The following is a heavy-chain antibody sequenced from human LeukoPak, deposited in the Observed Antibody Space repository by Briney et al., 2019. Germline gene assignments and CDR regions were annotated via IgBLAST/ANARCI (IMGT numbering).Heavy chain of an antibody. CDR2: IYYSGST. CDR3: TRRRDGNWFDP. V-gene: IGHV4-59*01. CDR1: GGSISNYY. D-gene: IGHD5-24*01. Sequence: SETLSLTCTVSGGSISNYYWSWIRQPPGKGLEWIGYIYYSGSTNYNPSLKSRVTISVDTSKNQFSLKLSSATAADTAVYYCTRRRDGNWFDPWGQGTLVTVSS. J-gene: IGHJ5*02.